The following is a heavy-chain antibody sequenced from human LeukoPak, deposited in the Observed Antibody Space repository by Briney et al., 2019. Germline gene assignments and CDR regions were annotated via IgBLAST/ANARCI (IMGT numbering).Heavy chain of an antibody. J-gene: IGHJ4*02. D-gene: IGHD3-10*01. CDR3: ARALGYYGSGTPYFDY. Sequence: ASETLSLTCAVSGGSISTGDFSWSWIRRPPGKGLEWIGYMYHSGSTFYNPSLRSRVTISVDRSKNQFSLKLNSVTAADTAVYYCARALGYYGSGTPYFDYWGQGALVIVSS. CDR2: MYHSGST. V-gene: IGHV4-30-2*01. CDR1: GGSISTGDFS.